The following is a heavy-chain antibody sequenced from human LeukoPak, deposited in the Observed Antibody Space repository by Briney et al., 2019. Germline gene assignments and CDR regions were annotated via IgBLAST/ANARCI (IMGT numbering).Heavy chain of an antibody. Sequence: PGGSLRLSCAASGFTFSSYAMHWVRQAPGKGLEWVAVISYDGSNKYYADSVKGRFTISRDNSKNTLYLQMNSLRAEDTAVYYCAKDRRGSEFYYYYYMDVWGKGTTVTVSS. CDR3: AKDRRGSEFYYYYYMDV. CDR2: ISYDGSNK. V-gene: IGHV3-30-3*01. CDR1: GFTFSSYA. J-gene: IGHJ6*03. D-gene: IGHD2/OR15-2a*01.